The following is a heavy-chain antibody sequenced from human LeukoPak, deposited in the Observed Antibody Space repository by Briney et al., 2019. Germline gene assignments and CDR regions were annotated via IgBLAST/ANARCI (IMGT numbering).Heavy chain of an antibody. V-gene: IGHV1-46*01. Sequence: ASVKVSCKASGYTFTGYYIHWVRQAPGQGLEWMGIINPSGAGTSLAQKFQGRVTMTRDMSTSTVYMGLNSLRSQDTAVYYCAKDIQDYYDSSGYYYLRGLRCAFDIWGQGTMVTVSS. CDR3: AKDIQDYYDSSGYYYLRGLRCAFDI. D-gene: IGHD3-22*01. J-gene: IGHJ3*02. CDR2: INPSGAGT. CDR1: GYTFTGYY.